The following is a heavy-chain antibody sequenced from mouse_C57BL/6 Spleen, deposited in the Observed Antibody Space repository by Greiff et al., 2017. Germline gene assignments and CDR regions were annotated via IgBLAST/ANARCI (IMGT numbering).Heavy chain of an antibody. Sequence: QVQLKQSGPELVKPGASVKISCKASGYAFSSSWMNWVKQRPGKGLEWIGRIYPGDGDTNYNGKFKGKATLTADKSSSTAYMQLSSLTSEDSAVYFCANLGSSYRAYWGQGTLVTVSA. CDR3: ANLGSSYRAY. CDR1: GYAFSSSW. V-gene: IGHV1-82*01. D-gene: IGHD1-1*01. CDR2: IYPGDGDT. J-gene: IGHJ3*01.